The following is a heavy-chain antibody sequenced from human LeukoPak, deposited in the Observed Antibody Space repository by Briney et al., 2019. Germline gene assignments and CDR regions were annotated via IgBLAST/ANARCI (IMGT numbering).Heavy chain of an antibody. J-gene: IGHJ5*02. CDR2: SSSSGRTI. Sequence: KSGGSLRLSCAASGFTFSDYYMSWIRQAPGKGLEWVSYSSSSGRTIYYADSVKGRFTISRDNAKNSLYLQMNSLRAEDTAVYYCARVVVAAAGWFDPWGQGTLVTVSS. CDR1: GFTFSDYY. CDR3: ARVVVAAAGWFDP. D-gene: IGHD2-15*01. V-gene: IGHV3-11*01.